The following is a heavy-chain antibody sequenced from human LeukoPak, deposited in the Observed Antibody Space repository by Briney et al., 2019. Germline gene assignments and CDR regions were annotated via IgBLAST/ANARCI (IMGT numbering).Heavy chain of an antibody. Sequence: GGSLRPSCAASGSNFSTYSMNWVRQAPGKGLEWVSSISSRLTYIYYADSVKGRFTISRDNAKNSLYLQMNSLRAEDTAVYYCASRRDGYTHFDYWGQGTLVTVSS. J-gene: IGHJ4*02. V-gene: IGHV3-21*01. CDR2: ISSRLTYI. D-gene: IGHD5-24*01. CDR3: ASRRDGYTHFDY. CDR1: GSNFSTYS.